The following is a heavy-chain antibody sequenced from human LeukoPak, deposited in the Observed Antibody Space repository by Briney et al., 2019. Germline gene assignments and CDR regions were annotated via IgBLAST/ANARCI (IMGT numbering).Heavy chain of an antibody. J-gene: IGHJ1*01. CDR1: GGSISSSNW. CDR3: ARDPDYYDSSGQRYFQH. CDR2: IYHSGST. Sequence: SGTLSLTCAVSGGSISSSNWWSWVRQPPGKGLEWIGEIYHSGSTNYNPSLKSRVTISVDKSKNQFSLKLSSVTAADTAVYYCARDPDYYDSSGQRYFQHWGQGTLVTVSS. D-gene: IGHD3-22*01. V-gene: IGHV4-4*02.